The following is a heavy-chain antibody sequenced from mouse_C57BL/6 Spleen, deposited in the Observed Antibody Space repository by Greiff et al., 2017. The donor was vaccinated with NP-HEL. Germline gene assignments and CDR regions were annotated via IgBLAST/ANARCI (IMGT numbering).Heavy chain of an antibody. D-gene: IGHD2-5*01. J-gene: IGHJ4*01. Sequence: QVQLKESGAELVMPGASVKLSCKASGYTFTSYWMHWVKQRPGQGLEWIGEIDPSDSYTNYNQKFKGKSTLTVDKSSSTAYMQLSSLTSEDSAVYYCARKGYSNYDYAMDYWGQGTSVTVSS. CDR3: ARKGYSNYDYAMDY. V-gene: IGHV1-69*01. CDR1: GYTFTSYW. CDR2: IDPSDSYT.